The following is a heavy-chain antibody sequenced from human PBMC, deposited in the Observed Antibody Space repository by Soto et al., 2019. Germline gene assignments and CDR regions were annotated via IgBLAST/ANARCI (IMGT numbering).Heavy chain of an antibody. V-gene: IGHV4-34*01. CDR3: ARGGQFSSSWFDY. D-gene: IGHD6-6*01. J-gene: IGHJ4*02. CDR1: GGSFSGYY. Sequence: SETLSLTCAVYGGSFSGYYWSWIRQPPGKGLEWIGEINHSGSTNYNPSLKSRVTISVDTSKNQFSLKRSSVTAADTAVYYCARGGQFSSSWFDYWGQGTLVTVSS. CDR2: INHSGST.